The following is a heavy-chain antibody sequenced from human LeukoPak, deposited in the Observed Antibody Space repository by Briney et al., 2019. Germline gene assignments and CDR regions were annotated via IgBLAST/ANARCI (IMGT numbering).Heavy chain of an antibody. V-gene: IGHV1-8*01. Sequence: ASVKVSCKASGYTFTSYDINWVRQATGRGLEWMGWMNPNSGSTGYAQKFQGRVTMTRNTSISTAYMELSSLRSEDTAVYYCARGYSWGPYYYYYMDVWGKGTTVTVSS. CDR3: ARGYSWGPYYYYYMDV. CDR2: MNPNSGST. CDR1: GYTFTSYD. J-gene: IGHJ6*03. D-gene: IGHD2-15*01.